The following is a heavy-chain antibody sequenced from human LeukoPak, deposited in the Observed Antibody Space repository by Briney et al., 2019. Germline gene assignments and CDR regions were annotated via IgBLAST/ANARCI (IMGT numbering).Heavy chain of an antibody. CDR3: ARDPSSSLYADY. D-gene: IGHD6-13*01. CDR2: ISGSGGST. J-gene: IGHJ4*02. V-gene: IGHV3-23*01. Sequence: PGGSLRLSCAASGFTFSSYAMSWVRQAPGKGLEWVSAISGSGGSTYYADSVKGRFTISRDNSKNTLYLQMNSLRAEDTAVYYCARDPSSSLYADYWGQGTLVTVSS. CDR1: GFTFSSYA.